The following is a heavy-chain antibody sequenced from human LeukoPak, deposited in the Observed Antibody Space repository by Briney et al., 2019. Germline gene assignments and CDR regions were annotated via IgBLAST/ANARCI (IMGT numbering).Heavy chain of an antibody. CDR1: GVTFSSYA. D-gene: IGHD6-13*01. J-gene: IGHJ4*02. CDR2: ISYDGNT. CDR3: ARSRIAAVVPFYFDS. Sequence: GVSLRLSCAASGVTFSSYALNWVRQAPGKGLEWVAVISYDGNTEYADSVQGRFTISRDNSKNTLNLQMNSLRPEDSAIYYCARSRIAAVVPFYFDSWGQGALVNVSS. V-gene: IGHV3-30*01.